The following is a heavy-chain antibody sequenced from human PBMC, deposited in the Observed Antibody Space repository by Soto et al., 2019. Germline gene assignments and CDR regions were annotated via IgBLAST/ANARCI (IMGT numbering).Heavy chain of an antibody. V-gene: IGHV3-11*01. J-gene: IGHJ6*02. CDR1: GFTFSDYY. CDR3: VRDRPPADYYGTDV. Sequence: GGSLSLSCAASGFTFSDYYMSWIRQAPGKGLEWVSYISSSGSTIYYADSVKGRFTISRDNAKNSLYLQMNSLRAEDTAVYYCVRDRPPADYYGTDVWGQGTTVTVS. CDR2: ISSSGSTI.